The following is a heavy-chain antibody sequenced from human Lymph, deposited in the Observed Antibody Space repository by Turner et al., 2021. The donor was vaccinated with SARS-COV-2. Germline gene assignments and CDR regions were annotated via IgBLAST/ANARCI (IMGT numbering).Heavy chain of an antibody. CDR2: FKSKTDGGTT. Sequence: VQLVESGGGVVQPGRSLRLSCAASGFTFSSYGMHWVRQAPGKGLEWVGRFKSKTDGGTTDYAAPVKGRFTISRDDSKNTLYLQMNSLKTEDTAVYYCTTDPGQLVPYFDYWGQGTLVTVSS. V-gene: IGHV3-15*01. CDR1: GFTFSSYG. CDR3: TTDPGQLVPYFDY. J-gene: IGHJ4*02. D-gene: IGHD6-6*01.